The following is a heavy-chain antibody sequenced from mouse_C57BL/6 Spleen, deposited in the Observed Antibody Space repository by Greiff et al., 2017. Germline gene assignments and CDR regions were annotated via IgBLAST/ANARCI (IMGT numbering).Heavy chain of an antibody. CDR1: GYTFTSYW. CDR3: ARGAGRTYYFDY. Sequence: QVQLQQPGAELVKPGASGKLSCKASGYTFTSYWVHGVKQRPGQGLDWIGMIHPNRGRTNYNEKFKSKATLTVDKSSSTAYMQLSSLTSEDSAVYYCARGAGRTYYFDYWGQGTTLTVSS. J-gene: IGHJ2*01. V-gene: IGHV1-64*01. CDR2: IHPNRGRT.